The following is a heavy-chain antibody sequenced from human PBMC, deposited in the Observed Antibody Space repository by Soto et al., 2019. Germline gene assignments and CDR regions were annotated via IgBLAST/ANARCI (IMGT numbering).Heavy chain of an antibody. CDR1: GFTFGDYA. V-gene: IGHV3-49*03. J-gene: IGHJ4*02. D-gene: IGHD2-2*01. CDR3: SRGPIPDEWPPQGGYFDY. Sequence: GGSLRLSCTTSGFTFGDYAVSWFRQTPGRGLEWVAFIRTRGSGGPTEYAASVEGRFTISRDDSKSIAYLQMNSLKADDTGLYFCSRGPIPDEWPPQGGYFDYWGQGALVTVSS. CDR2: IRTRGSGGPT.